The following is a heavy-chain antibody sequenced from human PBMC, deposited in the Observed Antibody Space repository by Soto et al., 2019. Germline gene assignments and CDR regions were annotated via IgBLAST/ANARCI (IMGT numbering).Heavy chain of an antibody. CDR1: GGYFRGYY. Sequence: PLELQCLTNGVYGGYFRGYYSSLIRQPQGKGLEWIGEINHSGSTNYNPSLKSRVTISVDTSKDQFSLKLSSVTAADTAVYYCARGRVVVVPAARTPPPNYYYYGMDVWGQGTTVTGSS. D-gene: IGHD2-2*01. CDR2: INHSGST. J-gene: IGHJ6*02. V-gene: IGHV4-34*01. CDR3: ARGRVVVVPAARTPPPNYYYYGMDV.